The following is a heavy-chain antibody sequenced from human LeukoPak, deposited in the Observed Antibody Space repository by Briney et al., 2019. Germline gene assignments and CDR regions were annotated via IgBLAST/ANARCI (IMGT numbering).Heavy chain of an antibody. D-gene: IGHD3-22*01. Sequence: GGSLRLSCAASGFTFSSYSMNWVRQAPGKGLEWVSSISSSSSYIYYADSVKGRFTISGDNAKNSLYLQMNSLRAEDTAVYYCARGKWGYYYDSSGYYYGFDYWGQGTLVTVSS. CDR2: ISSSSSYI. V-gene: IGHV3-21*01. CDR1: GFTFSSYS. CDR3: ARGKWGYYYDSSGYYYGFDY. J-gene: IGHJ4*02.